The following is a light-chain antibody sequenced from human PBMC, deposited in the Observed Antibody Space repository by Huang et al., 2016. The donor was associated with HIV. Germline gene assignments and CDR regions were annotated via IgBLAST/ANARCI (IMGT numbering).Light chain of an antibody. Sequence: DIQRTQSPSSLSASVGDRVTITCQASQDISNYLNWYQQKPGKAPKLLIYDASNLETGVSSRFSGSGSGTDFTFTISSLQPEDIATYYCQQYDNVPRFTFGPGTKVDIK. CDR1: QDISNY. J-gene: IGKJ3*01. CDR3: QQYDNVPRFT. V-gene: IGKV1-33*01. CDR2: DAS.